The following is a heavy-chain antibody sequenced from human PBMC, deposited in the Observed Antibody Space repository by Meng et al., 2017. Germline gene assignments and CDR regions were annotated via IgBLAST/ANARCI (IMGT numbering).Heavy chain of an antibody. Sequence: GESLKISCAASGFTVSSNYMSWVRQAPGKGLEWVSVIYSGGSTYYADSVKGRFTISRDNAKNSLYLQMNSLRAEDTAVYYCAGRIAAAGPFDYWGQGTQVTGYS. CDR2: IYSGGST. CDR1: GFTVSSNY. D-gene: IGHD6-13*01. V-gene: IGHV3-53*01. J-gene: IGHJ4*02. CDR3: AGRIAAAGPFDY.